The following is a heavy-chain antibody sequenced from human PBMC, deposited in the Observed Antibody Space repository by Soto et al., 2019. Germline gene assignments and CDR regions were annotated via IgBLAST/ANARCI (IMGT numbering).Heavy chain of an antibody. CDR3: AKGDNLGPKTGYAFDP. Sequence: SQTLSLTCAISGDSVSSNTASWNWIRQSPSRGLEWLGRTYFRSKWYNDYAVSVNSRIIINPDTSNTQFSLQLNSVTPEDTAVYFGAKGDNLGPKTGYAFDPWGQGIMVTVSS. CDR1: GDSVSSNTAS. V-gene: IGHV6-1*01. J-gene: IGHJ5*02. D-gene: IGHD5-12*01. CDR2: TYFRSKWYN.